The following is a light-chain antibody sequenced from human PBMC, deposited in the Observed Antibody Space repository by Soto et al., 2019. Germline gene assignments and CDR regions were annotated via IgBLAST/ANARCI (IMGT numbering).Light chain of an antibody. V-gene: IGLV4-69*01. CDR3: QTWGTGVRV. CDR2: LNSDGSH. Sequence: QPVLTQSPSASASLGASVKFTCTLSSGHSSYAIAWHQQQPGKGPRFLMKLNSDGSHNKGDGIPDRFSGSSSGAERYLTISSRQSEDEADYYCQTWGTGVRVFGGGTKLTVL. CDR1: SGHSSYA. J-gene: IGLJ2*01.